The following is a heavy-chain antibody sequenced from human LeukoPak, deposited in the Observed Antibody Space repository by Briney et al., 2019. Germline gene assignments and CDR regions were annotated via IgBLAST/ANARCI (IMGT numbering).Heavy chain of an antibody. CDR3: ARRAVLRDLDY. CDR1: GGSFSSGGYS. Sequence: SETLFLTCAVSGGSFSSGGYSWSWIRQPPGKGLEWIGYIYHSGSTYYNPSLKSRVTISVDRSKNQFSLKLSSVTAADTAVYYCARRAVLRDLDYWGQGTLVTVSS. J-gene: IGHJ4*02. D-gene: IGHD3-10*01. V-gene: IGHV4-30-2*01. CDR2: IYHSGST.